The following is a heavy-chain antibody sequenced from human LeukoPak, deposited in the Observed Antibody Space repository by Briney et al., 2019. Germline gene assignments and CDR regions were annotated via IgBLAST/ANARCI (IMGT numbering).Heavy chain of an antibody. D-gene: IGHD2-2*01. V-gene: IGHV1-46*01. CDR1: GYTFTSYY. CDR2: INPSGGTT. Sequence: ASVKVSCKASGYTFTSYYMHWVRQAPGQGLEWMGLINPSGGTTTYAQKFQGRVTVTRDTPTSTVYMELSSLRSEDTAVYYCARPTSIIPASNIYYYYYAMDVWGQGTTVTVSS. J-gene: IGHJ6*02. CDR3: ARPTSIIPASNIYYYYYAMDV.